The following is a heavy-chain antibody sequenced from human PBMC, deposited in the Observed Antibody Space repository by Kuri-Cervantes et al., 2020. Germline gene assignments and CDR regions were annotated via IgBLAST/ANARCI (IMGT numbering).Heavy chain of an antibody. V-gene: IGHV1-46*01. CDR2: INPSGGST. J-gene: IGHJ6*02. CDR1: GYTFTSYY. Sequence: ASVKVSCKASGYTFTSYYMHWVRQAPGQGLEWMGIINPSGGSTSYAQKFQGRVTMTRDTSTSTAYMELSSLRSDDTAVYYCARDHYDILTGYETYYYYYGMDVWGQGTTVTVSS. CDR3: ARDHYDILTGYETYYYYYGMDV. D-gene: IGHD3-9*01.